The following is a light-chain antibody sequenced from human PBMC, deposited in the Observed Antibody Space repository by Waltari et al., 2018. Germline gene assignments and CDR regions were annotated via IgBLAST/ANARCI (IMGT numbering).Light chain of an antibody. CDR1: SSDVGRYNH. CDR3: SSYAGSNNVV. Sequence: QSALTQPPSASGSPGPSVPLSCTGTSSDVGRYNHVSCYQQHPAKAPKIMIYEVSKRPSGGPARLSGSKSGNPASLTVSGLQDEDEADYYCSSYAGSNNVVFGGGTKLTVL. CDR2: EVS. J-gene: IGLJ2*01. V-gene: IGLV2-8*01.